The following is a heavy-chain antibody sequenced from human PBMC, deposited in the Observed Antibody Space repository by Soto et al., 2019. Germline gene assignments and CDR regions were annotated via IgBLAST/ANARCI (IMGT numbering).Heavy chain of an antibody. CDR3: ARGDIVVVPAAFEYYYGMDV. V-gene: IGHV1-69*01. CDR2: IIPIFGTA. J-gene: IGHJ6*02. D-gene: IGHD2-2*01. CDR1: GGTFSSYA. Sequence: QVQLVQSGAEVQKPGSSVKVSCKASGGTFSSYAISWVRQAPGQGLEWMGGIIPIFGTANYAQKFQGRVTITADESTSTAYMELSSLRSEDTAVYYCARGDIVVVPAAFEYYYGMDVWGQGTTVTVSS.